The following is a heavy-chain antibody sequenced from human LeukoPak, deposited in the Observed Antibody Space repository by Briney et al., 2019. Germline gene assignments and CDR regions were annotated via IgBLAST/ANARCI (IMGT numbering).Heavy chain of an antibody. V-gene: IGHV4-34*01. Sequence: SSETLSLTCAVYGGSFSGYYWSWIRQPPGKGLERIGEINHSGSTNYNPSLKSRVTISVDTSKNQFSLKLSSVTAADTAVYYCARVSFFRWAATRPSYYYYYMDVWGQGTTVTISS. CDR3: ARVSFFRWAATRPSYYYYYMDV. D-gene: IGHD2-15*01. CDR1: GGSFSGYY. J-gene: IGHJ6*03. CDR2: INHSGST.